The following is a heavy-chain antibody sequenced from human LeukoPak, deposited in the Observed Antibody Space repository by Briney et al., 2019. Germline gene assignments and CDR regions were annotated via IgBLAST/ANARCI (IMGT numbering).Heavy chain of an antibody. Sequence: GGSLRLSCAASGLTFSSYWMSWVRQAPGKGLEWVANIKQDGSEKYYVDSVKGRFTISRDNAKNSLYLQMNSLRAEDTAVYYCARDRPSNLLGYCSGGSCSDAFDIWGQGTMVTVSS. V-gene: IGHV3-7*01. CDR2: IKQDGSEK. CDR1: GLTFSSYW. CDR3: ARDRPSNLLGYCSGGSCSDAFDI. J-gene: IGHJ3*02. D-gene: IGHD2-15*01.